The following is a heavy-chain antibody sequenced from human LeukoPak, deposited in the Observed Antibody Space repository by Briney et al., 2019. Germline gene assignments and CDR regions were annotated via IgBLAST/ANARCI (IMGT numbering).Heavy chain of an antibody. J-gene: IGHJ5*02. Sequence: SETLSLTCTVSGGSISSYYWSWIRQPPGKGLEWIGYIYYSGSTNYNPSLKSRVTISVDTSKNQFSLKLISVTAADTAVYYCARGPLPTPNWFDRWGQGTLVTVSS. CDR1: GGSISSYY. V-gene: IGHV4-59*12. CDR2: IYYSGST. D-gene: IGHD1-26*01. CDR3: ARGPLPTPNWFDR.